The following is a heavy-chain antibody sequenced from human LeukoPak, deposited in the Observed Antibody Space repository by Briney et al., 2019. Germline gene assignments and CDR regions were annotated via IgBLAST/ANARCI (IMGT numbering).Heavy chain of an antibody. CDR3: ARDKGGSGSYRVDY. CDR1: GGSISSYY. D-gene: IGHD3-10*01. Sequence: PSETLSLTCTVSGGSISSYYWSWIRQPPGKGLEWIGYIYYSGSTNYNPSLKSRVTISVDTSKNQFSLKLNSVTAADTAVYYCARDKGGSGSYRVDYWGQGTLVTVSS. CDR2: IYYSGST. J-gene: IGHJ4*02. V-gene: IGHV4-59*01.